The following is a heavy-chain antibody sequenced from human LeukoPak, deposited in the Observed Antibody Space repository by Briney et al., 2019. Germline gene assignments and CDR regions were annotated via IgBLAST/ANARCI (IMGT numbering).Heavy chain of an antibody. CDR3: ARGRHDITMIVVVMTSVSYYLDV. CDR2: INPSGST. V-gene: IGHV4-34*01. CDR1: GGSFSGYH. J-gene: IGHJ6*03. D-gene: IGHD3-22*01. Sequence: SETLSLTCAVYGGSFSGYHWTWIRQSPGKGLEWIGDINPSGSTYYNPSLKSRLTISVDTSKNQFSLKLRSVTAADTAVYYCARGRHDITMIVVVMTSVSYYLDVWGKGTTVTVSS.